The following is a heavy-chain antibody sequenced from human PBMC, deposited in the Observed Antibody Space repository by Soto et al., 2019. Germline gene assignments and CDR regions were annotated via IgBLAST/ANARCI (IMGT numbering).Heavy chain of an antibody. Sequence: GGSLRLSCAASGFTFSSYAMSWVRQAPGKGLEWVSAISGSGGSTYYADSVKGRFTISRDNSKNTLYLQMNSLRAEDTAVYYCAKGTRTMVRGVIQTAHFDYWGQGPLVTVSS. CDR1: GFTFSSYA. J-gene: IGHJ4*02. V-gene: IGHV3-23*01. CDR3: AKGTRTMVRGVIQTAHFDY. CDR2: ISGSGGST. D-gene: IGHD3-10*01.